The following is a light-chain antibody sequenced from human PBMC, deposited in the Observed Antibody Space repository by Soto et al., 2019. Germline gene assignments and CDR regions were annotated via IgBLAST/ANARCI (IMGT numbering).Light chain of an antibody. V-gene: IGKV1-27*01. CDR1: LPISNY. CDR2: AAS. CDR3: QKYYSYPLN. J-gene: IGKJ4*01. Sequence: DIQMTQSPSTLSASVVDRFTITCLASLPISNYLAWYQQKPGKIPNLLIYAASTLQAGVPSRFSGSGSGTDFTLTISCLQSEDFATYYCQKYYSYPLNCGGGNKGDIK.